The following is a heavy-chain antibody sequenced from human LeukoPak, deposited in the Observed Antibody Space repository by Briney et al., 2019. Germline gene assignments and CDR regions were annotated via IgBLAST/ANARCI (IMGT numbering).Heavy chain of an antibody. CDR2: INPSGGGT. D-gene: IGHD6-19*01. CDR3: ARALAVVGTDYFDY. V-gene: IGHV1-46*01. J-gene: IGHJ4*02. Sequence: GASVKVSCKAPGYTFTGYYMHWVRQAPGQGLEWMGIINPSGGGTSYAQKFQGRVTMTRDTSTNTVHMELSSLRSEDTAVYYCARALAVVGTDYFDYWGQGTLVTVSS. CDR1: GYTFTGYY.